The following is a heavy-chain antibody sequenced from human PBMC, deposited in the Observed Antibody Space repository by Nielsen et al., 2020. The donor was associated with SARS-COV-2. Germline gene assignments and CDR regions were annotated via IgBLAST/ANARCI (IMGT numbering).Heavy chain of an antibody. V-gene: IGHV7-4-1*02. J-gene: IGHJ6*02. D-gene: IGHD3-10*01. CDR1: GYRFTKYP. CDR3: ARDSYGSVGTVSHGMDV. CDR2: IDTNVGKP. Sequence: ASVKVSCKASGYRFTKYPLNWVRQAPGQGLEWMGWIDTNVGKPTYAQAFSGRFVFSLDTSVSTAFLQIISLKAADSVVYFCARDSYGSVGTVSHGMDVWGQGTTVTVSS.